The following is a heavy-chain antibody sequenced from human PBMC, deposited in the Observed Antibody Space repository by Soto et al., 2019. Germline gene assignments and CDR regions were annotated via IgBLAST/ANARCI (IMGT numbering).Heavy chain of an antibody. CDR3: ARGRYYDILTGYYNYYYYRMDV. D-gene: IGHD3-9*01. Sequence: GGSLRLSCAASGFTFSSDSMNWVRQAPGKGLEWVSSISSSSSYIYYADSVKGRFTISRDNAKNSLYLQMNSLRAEDTAVYYCARGRYYDILTGYYNYYYYRMDVWRQGTTVTVSS. V-gene: IGHV3-21*01. CDR1: GFTFSSDS. CDR2: ISSSSSYI. J-gene: IGHJ6*02.